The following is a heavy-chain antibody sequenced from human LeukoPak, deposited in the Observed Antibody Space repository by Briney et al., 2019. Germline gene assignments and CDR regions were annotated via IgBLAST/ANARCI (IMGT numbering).Heavy chain of an antibody. J-gene: IGHJ3*02. CDR1: GFTLSAYW. V-gene: IGHV3-21*01. CDR3: ARPYTGYAFDI. D-gene: IGHD2-2*02. CDR2: ISSGSSYI. Sequence: PGGSLRLSCAASGFTLSAYWMHWVRQAPGKGLEWVSSISSGSSYIYYADSVKGRFTISRDNAKNSLYLQMNSLRAEDTAVYYCARPYTGYAFDIWGQGTMVTVSS.